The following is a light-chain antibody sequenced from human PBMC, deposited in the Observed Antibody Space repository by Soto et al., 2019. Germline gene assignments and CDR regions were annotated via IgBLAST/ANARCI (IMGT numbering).Light chain of an antibody. J-gene: IGKJ5*01. CDR2: GAS. CDR3: QQYNSWPPT. V-gene: IGKV3-15*01. Sequence: EIVMTQSPATLSVSPGERATLSCRASQSISGSLAWYQQKPGQAPRLLIYGASTRATGIPARFSGSGSGTEFTLTISGLQSEDFAVYYCQQYNSWPPTFGQGTRLEIK. CDR1: QSISGS.